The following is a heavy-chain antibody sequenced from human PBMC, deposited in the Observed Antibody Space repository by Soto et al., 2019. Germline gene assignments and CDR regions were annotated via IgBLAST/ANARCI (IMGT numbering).Heavy chain of an antibody. Sequence: SETLSLTCTVSGGSISSYYWSWIRQPPGKGLEWIGYIYYSGSTNYNPSLKSRVTISVDTSKNQFSLKLSSVTAADTAVYYCARAPATYYYDSSGYYGEYFQHWGQGALVTVSS. CDR3: ARAPATYYYDSSGYYGEYFQH. V-gene: IGHV4-59*01. CDR2: IYYSGST. D-gene: IGHD3-22*01. J-gene: IGHJ1*01. CDR1: GGSISSYY.